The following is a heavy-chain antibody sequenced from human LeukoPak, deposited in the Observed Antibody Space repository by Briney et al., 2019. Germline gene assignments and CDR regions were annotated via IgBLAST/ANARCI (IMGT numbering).Heavy chain of an antibody. CDR2: IYYSGST. Sequence: SETLSLTCTVSGGSISSSSYYWGWIRQPPGKGLEWIGSIYYSGSTYYNPSLKSRVTISVDTSKNQFSLKLSSVTAADTAVYYCARDGRDPRAERWLFDYWGQGTLVTVSS. CDR3: ARDGRDPRAERWLFDY. J-gene: IGHJ4*02. CDR1: GGSISSSSYY. V-gene: IGHV4-39*07. D-gene: IGHD5-24*01.